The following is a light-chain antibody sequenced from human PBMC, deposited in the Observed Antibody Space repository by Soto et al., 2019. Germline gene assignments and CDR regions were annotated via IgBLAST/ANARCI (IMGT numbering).Light chain of an antibody. V-gene: IGKV1-5*03. CDR3: QQYNSYPLT. CDR1: QSNSSW. CDR2: KAS. J-gene: IGKJ4*01. Sequence: DIQMTQSPSTLSASVGDRVTITCRASQSNSSWLAWYQQKPGKVPKLLIYKASSLESGVPSRFSGSGSGTEFTLTISSLQPDDFATYYCQQYNSYPLTFGGGTKVDIK.